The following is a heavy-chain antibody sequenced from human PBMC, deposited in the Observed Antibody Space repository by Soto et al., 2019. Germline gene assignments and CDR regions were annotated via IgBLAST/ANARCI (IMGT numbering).Heavy chain of an antibody. CDR1: GYTFTSYG. V-gene: IGHV1-18*04. J-gene: IGHJ6*02. CDR2: ISAYNGNT. D-gene: IGHD3-10*01. Sequence: GASVKVSCKASGYTFTSYGISWVRQAPGQGLEWMGWISAYNGNTNYAQKLQGRVTMTTDTSTSTAYMELRSLRSDDTAVYYCARADHYYYVSGRHYAVPGYGMDVWSQGTTVTVSS. CDR3: ARADHYYYVSGRHYAVPGYGMDV.